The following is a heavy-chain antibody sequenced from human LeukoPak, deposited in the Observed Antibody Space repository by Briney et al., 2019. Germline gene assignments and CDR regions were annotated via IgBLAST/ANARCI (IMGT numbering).Heavy chain of an antibody. J-gene: IGHJ4*02. CDR3: VRDLILVWTPGDDFDF. CDR1: GFTFSGYW. CDR2: INEDASII. D-gene: IGHD3-16*01. Sequence: GGSLRLSCAASGFTFSGYWMHWVRQAPGKGLEGVSRINEDASIITYADSVKGRFIISRDNTKNSLYLQMNSLRAEDTAVYYCVRDLILVWTPGDDFDFWGQGTLVTVSS. V-gene: IGHV3-74*01.